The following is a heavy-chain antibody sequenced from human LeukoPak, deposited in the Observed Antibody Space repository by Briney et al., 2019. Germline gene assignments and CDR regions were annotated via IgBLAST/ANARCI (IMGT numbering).Heavy chain of an antibody. CDR2: MNPNSGNT. CDR3: ARGGAAVYVPFDY. D-gene: IGHD5/OR15-5a*01. V-gene: IGHV1-8*01. CDR1: GYTFTSYD. Sequence: GASVKVSCKASGYTFTSYDINWVRQATGQGLEWMGWMNPNSGNTGYAQKFQGRVTMTRNTSISTAYMELSSLRSDDTAVYYCARGGAAVYVPFDYCDHGTLVTVSS. J-gene: IGHJ4*01.